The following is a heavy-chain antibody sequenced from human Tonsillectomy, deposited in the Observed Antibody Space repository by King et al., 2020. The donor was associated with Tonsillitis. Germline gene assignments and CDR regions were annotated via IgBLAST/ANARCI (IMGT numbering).Heavy chain of an antibody. Sequence: VQLVESGGGVVQPGGSLRLSCAASGFTFDDYAMHWVRQAPGKGLEWVSLISGDGGSTYYSDSVKGRFTISRDNRKNSLYLQMNGLRTEDTALYYCAKAPSNALVRGYNWFDPWGQGTLVTVSS. V-gene: IGHV3-43*02. J-gene: IGHJ5*02. D-gene: IGHD4-23*01. CDR3: AKAPSNALVRGYNWFDP. CDR1: GFTFDDYA. CDR2: ISGDGGST.